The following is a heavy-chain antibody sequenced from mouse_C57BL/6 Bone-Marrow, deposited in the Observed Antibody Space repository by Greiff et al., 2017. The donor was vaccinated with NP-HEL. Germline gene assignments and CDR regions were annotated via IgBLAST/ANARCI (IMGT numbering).Heavy chain of an antibody. CDR1: GIDFSRYW. Sequence: EVQLQQSGGGLVQPGGSLKLSCAASGIDFSRYWMSWVRRAPGKGLEWIGEINPDSSTINYAPSLKDKFIISRDNAKNTLYLQMSKVRSEDTALYYCARGASHYGSSPAWFAYWGQGTLVTVSA. D-gene: IGHD1-1*01. CDR3: ARGASHYGSSPAWFAY. J-gene: IGHJ3*01. CDR2: INPDSSTI. V-gene: IGHV4-1*01.